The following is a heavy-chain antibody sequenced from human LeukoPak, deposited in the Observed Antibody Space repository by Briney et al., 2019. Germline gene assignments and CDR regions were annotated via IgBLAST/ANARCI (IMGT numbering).Heavy chain of an antibody. J-gene: IGHJ5*02. CDR3: AGVISDIVVVPAAISNWFDP. D-gene: IGHD2-2*02. V-gene: IGHV4-34*01. CDR2: INHSGST. Sequence: SETLSLTCAVYGGPFGGYYWSWIRQPPGKGLEWIGEINHSGSTNYNPSLKSRVTISVDTSKNQFSLKLSSVTAADTAVYYCAGVISDIVVVPAAISNWFDPWGQGTLVTVSS. CDR1: GGPFGGYY.